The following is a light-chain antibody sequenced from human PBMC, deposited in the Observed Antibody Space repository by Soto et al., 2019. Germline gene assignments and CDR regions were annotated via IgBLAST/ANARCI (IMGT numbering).Light chain of an antibody. V-gene: IGLV2-23*01. J-gene: IGLJ7*01. Sequence: QSALTQPASVSGSPGQSITISCTGVSGDVGNYNLVSWHQQHPAKAPKLIIYEDDKRPSGVSNRFSGSKSGDTASLTISGLQSEDEAAYYCCSYLGSSTVFGGGTQLTVL. CDR3: CSYLGSSTV. CDR1: SGDVGNYNL. CDR2: EDD.